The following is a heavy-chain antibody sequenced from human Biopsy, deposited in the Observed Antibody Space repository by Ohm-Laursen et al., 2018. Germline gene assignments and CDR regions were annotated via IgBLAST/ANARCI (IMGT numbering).Heavy chain of an antibody. D-gene: IGHD3-22*01. CDR1: GDSISSYY. CDR2: VYYTGST. V-gene: IGHV4-59*01. CDR3: ARDRGYYSDRTVPGYFDL. Sequence: SETLSLTWTVSGDSISSYYWSWIRQPPGKGLEWIGYVYYTGSTDYNPSLQSRVTISVDTSKNHFSLRLRSVNPADTAIYCARDRGYYSDRTVPGYFDLWGRGTLVTVSS. J-gene: IGHJ2*01.